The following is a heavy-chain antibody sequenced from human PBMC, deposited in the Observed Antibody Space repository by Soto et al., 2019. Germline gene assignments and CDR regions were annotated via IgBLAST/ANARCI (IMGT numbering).Heavy chain of an antibody. CDR1: GGSISSFY. CDR3: AGTAMGAATDYYYYMDV. V-gene: IGHV4-59*01. CDR2: IYYSGST. D-gene: IGHD2-15*01. Sequence: SETLSLSYTVFGGSISSFYWSWVRQHPGKGLEWIGYIYYSGSTNYNPSLKSRVTISVDTSKNQFSLKLSSVTAADTAVYYCAGTAMGAATDYYYYMDVWGKGTTVTVSS. J-gene: IGHJ6*03.